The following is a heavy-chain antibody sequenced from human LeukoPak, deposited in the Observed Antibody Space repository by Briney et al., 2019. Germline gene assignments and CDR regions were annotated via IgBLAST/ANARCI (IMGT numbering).Heavy chain of an antibody. CDR1: GFTFSSYA. V-gene: IGHV3-23*01. CDR3: AKGGDDYYDSSGYYYGFDY. J-gene: IGHJ4*02. CDR2: ISGSGGST. Sequence: GGSLRLSCAASGFTFSSYAMSWVRQAPGKGLEWVSAISGSGGSTYYADSVKGRFTISRDNSKNTLYLQMNSLRAEDTAVYCCAKGGDDYYDSSGYYYGFDYWGQGTLVTVSS. D-gene: IGHD3-22*01.